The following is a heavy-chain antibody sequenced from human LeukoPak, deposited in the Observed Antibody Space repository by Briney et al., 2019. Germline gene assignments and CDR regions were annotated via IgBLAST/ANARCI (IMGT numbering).Heavy chain of an antibody. CDR3: AREPRADSSGYYYGYFDY. CDR2: IIPIFGIA. Sequence: SVKVSCKASGGTFSSYAISWVRQAPGQGLEWMGRIIPIFGIANYAQKFQGRVTITADKSTSTAYMELSSLRSEDTAVYYCAREPRADSSGYYYGYFDYWGLGTLVTVSS. CDR1: GGTFSSYA. V-gene: IGHV1-69*04. D-gene: IGHD3-22*01. J-gene: IGHJ4*02.